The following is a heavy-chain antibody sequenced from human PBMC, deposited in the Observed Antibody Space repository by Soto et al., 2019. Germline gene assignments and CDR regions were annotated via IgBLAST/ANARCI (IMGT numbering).Heavy chain of an antibody. CDR3: AKGGTYCFDS. D-gene: IGHD3-16*01. CDR1: GVSISNFY. V-gene: IGHV4-4*07. CDR2: LYPRGTT. Sequence: SETLSLTWIVSGVSISNFYWSWIRQSAGKGLEWIGRLYPRGTTDYNPSLKSRVTMSIDTSKNRVSLSLTSVTAADTAVYYCAKGGTYCFDSWGQGLVVTVSS. J-gene: IGHJ4*02.